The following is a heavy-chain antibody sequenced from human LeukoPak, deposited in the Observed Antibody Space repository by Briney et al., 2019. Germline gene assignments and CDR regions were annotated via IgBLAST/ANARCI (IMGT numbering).Heavy chain of an antibody. D-gene: IGHD6-25*01. CDR1: GYTFTGYY. CDR2: INPNSGGI. J-gene: IGHJ5*02. CDR3: ARDLGSGWYEP. Sequence: ASVKVSCKASGYTFTGYYMHWVRQAPGQGLEWMGWINPNSGGINYAQKFQGRVTMTRDTSISTAYMELSRLRSDDTAVYYCARDLGSGWYEPWGQGTLVTVSS. V-gene: IGHV1-2*02.